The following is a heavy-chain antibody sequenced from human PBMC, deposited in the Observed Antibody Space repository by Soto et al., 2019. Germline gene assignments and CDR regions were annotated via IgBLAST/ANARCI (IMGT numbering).Heavy chain of an antibody. Sequence: PSETLSLTCSVSGGSISSGYYYWSWIRQPPGKGLEWIGNIYYSGNTYYNPSLKSRVTISVDTSKNQFSLKLSSVTAADTAVYYCARGPLGVITMVRGIDYWGQGTLVTVSS. D-gene: IGHD3-10*01. V-gene: IGHV4-30-4*01. CDR3: ARGPLGVITMVRGIDY. CDR2: IYYSGNT. CDR1: GGSISSGYYY. J-gene: IGHJ4*02.